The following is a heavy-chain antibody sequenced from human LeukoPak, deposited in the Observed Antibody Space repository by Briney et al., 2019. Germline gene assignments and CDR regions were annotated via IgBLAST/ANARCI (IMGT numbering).Heavy chain of an antibody. Sequence: ASVKVSCKASEYTFISQYMHWVRQAPGQGLEWMGIINPSGGSTSYAQKFQGGLTMTRDMSTSTVYMELSSLRSEDTAVYYCARDNSGWAVDYWGQGTLVTVSS. CDR3: ARDNSGWAVDY. CDR1: EYTFISQY. CDR2: INPSGGST. D-gene: IGHD6-19*01. V-gene: IGHV1-46*01. J-gene: IGHJ4*02.